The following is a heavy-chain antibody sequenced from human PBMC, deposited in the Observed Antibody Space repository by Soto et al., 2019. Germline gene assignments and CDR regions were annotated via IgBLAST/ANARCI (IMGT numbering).Heavy chain of an antibody. CDR2: IYYSGST. CDR1: GGSVSSGSYY. CDR3: ARASTNYYDSSGYYLDAFDI. Sequence: PSETLSLTCTVSGGSVSSGSYYWSWIRQPPGKGLEWIGYIYYSGSTNYNPSLKSRVTISVDTSKNQFSLKLSSVTAADTAVYYCARASTNYYDSSGYYLDAFDIWGQGTMVTVSS. J-gene: IGHJ3*02. D-gene: IGHD3-22*01. V-gene: IGHV4-61*01.